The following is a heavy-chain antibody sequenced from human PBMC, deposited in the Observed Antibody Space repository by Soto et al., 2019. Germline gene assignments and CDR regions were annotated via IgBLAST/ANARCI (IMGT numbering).Heavy chain of an antibody. Sequence: SGTLSLTCAVYGWSFSGYYWSWIRQPPGKGLEWIGEINHSGSTNSNPSLKSRVTISVDTSKNQFSLKLSYVTAADTAVYYCARGVFGGYSYDYRSTGGYSSSWYRTYFDYWGQGTLVTVSS. J-gene: IGHJ4*02. D-gene: IGHD6-13*01. CDR2: INHSGST. V-gene: IGHV4-34*01. CDR1: GWSFSGYY. CDR3: ARGVFGGYSYDYRSTGGYSSSWYRTYFDY.